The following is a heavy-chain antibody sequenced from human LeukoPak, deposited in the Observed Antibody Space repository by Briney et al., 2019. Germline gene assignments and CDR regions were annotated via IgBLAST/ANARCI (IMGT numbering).Heavy chain of an antibody. CDR2: ITSSGGIT. J-gene: IGHJ4*02. CDR1: GLAFSTHA. CDR3: ASHSYSSSWYYFDY. D-gene: IGHD6-13*01. V-gene: IGHV3-23*01. Sequence: GGSLRLSCEASGLAFSTHAMTWVRQGPGKGLEWVSGITSSGGITYYAESMRGRFTISRDNSKNTVYLQMNSLSAEDTAVYYCASHSYSSSWYYFDYWGQGTLVTVSS.